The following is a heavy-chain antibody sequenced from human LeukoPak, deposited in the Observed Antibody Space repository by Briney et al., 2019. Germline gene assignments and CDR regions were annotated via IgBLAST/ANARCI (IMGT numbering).Heavy chain of an antibody. J-gene: IGHJ4*02. CDR3: ARDRRRDGYNFDI. V-gene: IGHV4-4*07. Sequence: SETLSLTCTVSGGSTSSYYWSWIRQPAGKGLEWIGRISTSGSTSYSPSLKSRVTISVDTSKSQFSLKLSSVTAADTAVYYCARDRRRDGYNFDIWGQGTLVTVSS. CDR1: GGSTSSYY. D-gene: IGHD5-24*01. CDR2: ISTSGST.